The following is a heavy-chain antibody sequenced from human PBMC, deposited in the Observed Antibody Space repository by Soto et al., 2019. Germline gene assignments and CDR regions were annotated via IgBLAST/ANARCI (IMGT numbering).Heavy chain of an antibody. CDR1: GFTFSDYY. V-gene: IGHV3-72*01. CDR3: ARGNRAFDV. CDR2: IRNKANSYTT. J-gene: IGHJ3*01. Sequence: EVQLVQSGGGLVQPGGSLRLSCAASGFTFSDYYMDWVRQAPGKGLEWVGRIRNKANSYTTEYAASVKGRLTISRDDSKNSVYLQMNSLKAEDAAMYYCARGNRAFDVGGQGTMVTVSS.